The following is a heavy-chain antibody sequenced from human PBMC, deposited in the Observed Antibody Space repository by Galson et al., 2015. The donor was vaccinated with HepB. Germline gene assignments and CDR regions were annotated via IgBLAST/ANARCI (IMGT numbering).Heavy chain of an antibody. D-gene: IGHD3-22*01. J-gene: IGHJ6*02. CDR3: ARGKYYYDSSGRPDYYSYGMDV. CDR2: IIPILGLA. V-gene: IGHV1-69*02. CDR1: GDTFSSYI. Sequence: CKASGDTFSSYIISWVRQAPGQGLEWMGRIIPILGLANHAQKFQGRVTITADKSTRTAYMELSILRSEDTAVYYCARGKYYYDSSGRPDYYSYGMDVWGQGTTVTVSS.